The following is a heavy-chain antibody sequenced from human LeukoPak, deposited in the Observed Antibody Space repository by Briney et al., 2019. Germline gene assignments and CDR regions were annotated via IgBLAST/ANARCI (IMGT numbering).Heavy chain of an antibody. CDR2: IKGDGSEK. Sequence: GGPLRLSCAASGFTFSDYWMTWVRQAPGKGLEWVANIKGDGSEKYYVDSVKGRFTISRDNAKNSLYLQMNSLRAEDTAVYYCARVPYDYVWGSYFSDYWGQGTLVTVSS. D-gene: IGHD3-16*01. V-gene: IGHV3-7*01. CDR1: GFTFSDYW. J-gene: IGHJ4*02. CDR3: ARVPYDYVWGSYFSDY.